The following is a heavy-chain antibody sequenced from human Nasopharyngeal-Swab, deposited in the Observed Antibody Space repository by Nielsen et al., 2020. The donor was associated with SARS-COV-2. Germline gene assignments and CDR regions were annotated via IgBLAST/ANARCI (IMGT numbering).Heavy chain of an antibody. CDR3: ARSARSWYRAYYYYMDV. J-gene: IGHJ6*03. V-gene: IGHV3-30-3*01. D-gene: IGHD6-13*01. CDR2: ISYDGSNK. CDR1: GFTFSSYA. Sequence: GESLKISCAASGFTFSSYAMHWVRQAPGMGLEWVAVISYDGSNKYYADSVKGRFTISRDNSKNTLYLQMNSLRAEDTAVYYCARSARSWYRAYYYYMDVWGKGTTVTVSS.